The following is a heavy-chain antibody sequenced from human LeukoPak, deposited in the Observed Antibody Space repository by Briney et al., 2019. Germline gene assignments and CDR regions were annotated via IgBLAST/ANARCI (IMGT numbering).Heavy chain of an antibody. J-gene: IGHJ3*02. CDR1: GGSISSSSYY. CDR2: IYYSGST. D-gene: IGHD2-2*01. CDR3: ARRSIVVVPAAIPPRRYDAFDI. V-gene: IGHV4-39*01. Sequence: SETLSLTCTVSGGSISSSSYYWGWIRQPPGKGLEWIGSIYYSGSTYYNPSLKSRVTISVDTSKNQFSLKLSSVTAADTAVYYCARRSIVVVPAAIPPRRYDAFDIWGQGTMVTVSS.